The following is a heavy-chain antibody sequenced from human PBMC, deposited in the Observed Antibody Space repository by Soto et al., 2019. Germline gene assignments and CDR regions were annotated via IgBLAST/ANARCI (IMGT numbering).Heavy chain of an antibody. J-gene: IGHJ6*02. Sequence: PGESLRISCKGSGYSFTSYWIGWVRQMPGKGLEWMGIIYPGDSDTRYSPSFQGQVTISADKSISTAYLQWSSLKASDTAMYYCARHDSSSRGYYYYYGMDVWGQGTTVTVSS. D-gene: IGHD6-13*01. CDR3: ARHDSSSRGYYYYYGMDV. V-gene: IGHV5-51*01. CDR2: IYPGDSDT. CDR1: GYSFTSYW.